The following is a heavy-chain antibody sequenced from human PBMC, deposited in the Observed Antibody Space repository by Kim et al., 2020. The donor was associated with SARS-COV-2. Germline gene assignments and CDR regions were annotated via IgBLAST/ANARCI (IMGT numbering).Heavy chain of an antibody. CDR1: GFTFSSYA. V-gene: IGHV3-23*03. CDR2: IYSGGSST. Sequence: GGSLRLSCTASGFTFSSYAMRWVRQAPGKGLEWVSAIYSGGSSTYYAASVKGRFTITRDNYKNTLYLKRNSLSAEDTAVYYCAKVDCAGDCYPYYFDFWGQETLVSVSS. J-gene: IGHJ4*02. D-gene: IGHD2-21*02. CDR3: AKVDCAGDCYPYYFDF.